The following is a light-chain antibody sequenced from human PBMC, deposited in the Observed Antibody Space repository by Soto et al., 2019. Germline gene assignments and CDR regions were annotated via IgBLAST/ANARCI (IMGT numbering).Light chain of an antibody. V-gene: IGLV2-8*01. Sequence: QSALTQPPSASGSPGQSVTISCTGTSSDVGAYKYVSWYQQHPGKAPKLMIYEVSKRPSGVPDRFSGSKSDNTASLTVSGLQAEDEADYYCTSYVGSNIWVFGGGTKLTVL. CDR1: SSDVGAYKY. CDR3: TSYVGSNIWV. CDR2: EVS. J-gene: IGLJ3*02.